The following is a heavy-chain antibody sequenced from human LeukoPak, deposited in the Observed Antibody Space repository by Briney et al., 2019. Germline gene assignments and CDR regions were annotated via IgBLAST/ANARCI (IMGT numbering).Heavy chain of an antibody. CDR2: ISGSGGST. CDR3: AKHSSSPYYYYGMDV. CDR1: GFTFSSYA. V-gene: IGHV3-23*01. D-gene: IGHD6-6*01. Sequence: GGSLRLSCAASGFTFSSYAMSWVRQAPGKGLEWVSAISGSGGSTYYADSVKGRFTISRDNSKNTLYLQMNSLRAEDAAVYYCAKHSSSPYYYYGMDVWGQGTTVTVSS. J-gene: IGHJ6*02.